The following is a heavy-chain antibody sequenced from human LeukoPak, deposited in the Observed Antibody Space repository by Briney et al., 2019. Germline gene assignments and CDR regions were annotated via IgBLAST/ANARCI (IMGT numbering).Heavy chain of an antibody. Sequence: PGGSLRLSCAASGFTFSSYGMHWVRQAPGKGLEWVAVISYDGSNKYYADSMKDRFTISRDNSKNTLYLQMNSLRAEDTAVYYCASLTSYEANDYWGQGTLVTVSS. CDR3: ASLTSYEANDY. CDR1: GFTFSSYG. D-gene: IGHD3-16*01. J-gene: IGHJ4*02. CDR2: ISYDGSNK. V-gene: IGHV3-30*03.